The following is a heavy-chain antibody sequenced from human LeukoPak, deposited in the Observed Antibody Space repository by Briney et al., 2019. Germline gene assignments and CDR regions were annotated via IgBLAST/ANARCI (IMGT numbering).Heavy chain of an antibody. D-gene: IGHD3-10*01. CDR2: ISSSGSTI. V-gene: IGHV3-11*01. CDR1: GFTFSDYY. CDR3: ARVRMDYGSGSPADY. J-gene: IGHJ4*02. Sequence: SGGSLRLSCAASGFTFSDYYMSWIRQAPGKGLEWVSYISSSGSTIYYADSVKGRFTISRDNAKNSLYLQMNSQRAEDTAVYYCARVRMDYGSGSPADYWGQGTLVTVSS.